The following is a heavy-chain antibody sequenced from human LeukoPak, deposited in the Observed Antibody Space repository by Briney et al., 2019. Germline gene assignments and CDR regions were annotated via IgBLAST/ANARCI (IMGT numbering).Heavy chain of an antibody. J-gene: IGHJ5*02. CDR3: AKGVMSSGYYKYNWFDP. CDR1: GSTFSNFW. D-gene: IGHD3-22*01. V-gene: IGHV3-7*03. Sequence: GGSLRLSCTASGSTFSNFWMGWVRQAPGKGLEWVANIKQDETEKFYLGSVKGRFTISRDNAKNSLYLQMNSLRAEDTAVYYCAKGVMSSGYYKYNWFDPWGQGTLVTVSS. CDR2: IKQDETEK.